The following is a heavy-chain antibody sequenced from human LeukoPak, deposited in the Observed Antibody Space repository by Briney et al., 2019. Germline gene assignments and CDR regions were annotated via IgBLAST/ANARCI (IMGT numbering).Heavy chain of an antibody. J-gene: IGHJ4*02. V-gene: IGHV4-4*02. CDR3: AREGGPYRPLDY. CDR2: VNLQGST. CDR1: GGSISNTNW. Sequence: SETLSLTCGVSGGSISNTNWWTWFRQPPGKGLEWIGEVNLQGSTNCNPSLKSRVAISVDKSENHISLKLTSVTAADTAVYYCAREGGPYRPLDYSGQGTLVTVAS.